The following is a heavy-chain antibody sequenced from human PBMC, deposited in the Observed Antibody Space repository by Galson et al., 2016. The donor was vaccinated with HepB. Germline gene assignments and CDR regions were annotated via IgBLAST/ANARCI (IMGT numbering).Heavy chain of an antibody. CDR2: IYQTGTA. J-gene: IGHJ4*02. Sequence: SETLSLTCAVSGATISNDYWWSWVRQSPEKGFAWLGEIYQTGTANHNPSFTRRATISVDTSKNEISLRMDSVTAADTAVYYCARGTLGTTATMAFDYWGQGTPVSVSS. CDR1: GATISNDYW. V-gene: IGHV4-4*02. D-gene: IGHD1/OR15-1a*01. CDR3: ARGTLGTTATMAFDY.